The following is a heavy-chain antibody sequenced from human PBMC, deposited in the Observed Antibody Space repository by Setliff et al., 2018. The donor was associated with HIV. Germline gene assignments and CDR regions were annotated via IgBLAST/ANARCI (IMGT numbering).Heavy chain of an antibody. Sequence: SGPTLVNPTQTLTLTCTFSGFSLTPGEMCVSWIRQPPGKALEWLARIDRDDDKYYSTSLKSRLTISKDTSKNQVVLTMTNLDPADIATYFCARSRTYYYDRSGYWDAFDIWGQGTMVTVS. J-gene: IGHJ3*02. D-gene: IGHD3-22*01. CDR1: GFSLTPGEMC. V-gene: IGHV2-70*11. CDR2: IDRDDDK. CDR3: ARSRTYYYDRSGYWDAFDI.